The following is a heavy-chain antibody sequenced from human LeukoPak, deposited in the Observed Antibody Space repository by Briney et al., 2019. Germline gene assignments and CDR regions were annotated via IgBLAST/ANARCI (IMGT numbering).Heavy chain of an antibody. J-gene: IGHJ4*02. CDR2: ISPYSGIT. V-gene: IGHV1-18*01. Sequence: GAPVKGSCKTSGYTYTSYAITWVRQAPGQGLEWMGWISPYSGITNYAQMLQGRVTMTTDTSTSTAYMELRSLRSDDTAMYYCARLDSYGSSQADYSGQGALVTVSS. CDR3: ARLDSYGSSQADY. D-gene: IGHD5-18*01. CDR1: GYTYTSYA.